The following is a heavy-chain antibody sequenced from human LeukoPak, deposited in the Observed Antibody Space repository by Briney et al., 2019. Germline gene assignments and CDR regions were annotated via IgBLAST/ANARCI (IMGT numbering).Heavy chain of an antibody. CDR3: ARVPRYGDYAD. CDR2: IYYSGST. D-gene: IGHD4-17*01. V-gene: IGHV4-59*01. CDR1: GGSISSYY. Sequence: SETLSLTCTVSGGSISSYYWSWIRQPPGKGLEWTGYIYYSGSTNYNPSLKSRVTISVDTSKNQFSLKLSSVTAADTAVYYCARVPRYGDYADWGQGTLVTVSS. J-gene: IGHJ4*02.